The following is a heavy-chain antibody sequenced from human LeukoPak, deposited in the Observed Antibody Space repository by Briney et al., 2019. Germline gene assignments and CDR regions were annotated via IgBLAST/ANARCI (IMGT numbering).Heavy chain of an antibody. CDR1: GFTFSSYW. V-gene: IGHV3-7*01. J-gene: IGHJ4*02. D-gene: IGHD3-22*01. Sequence: PGGSLRLSCAVSGFTFSSYWMSWVRQAPGKGLEWVANIKQDGSEKHYVDSVKGRFTISRDNAKNSLYLQMNSLRAEDTAVYYCARGELYDSTCFDYWGQGTLVTVSS. CDR2: IKQDGSEK. CDR3: ARGELYDSTCFDY.